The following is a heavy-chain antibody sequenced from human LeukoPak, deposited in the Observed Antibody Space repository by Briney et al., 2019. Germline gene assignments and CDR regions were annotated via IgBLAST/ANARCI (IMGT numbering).Heavy chain of an antibody. CDR1: GFTFSDYY. CDR3: ARVRSGYSHYTRINWFDP. Sequence: GGSLRLSCAASGFTFSDYYMSWIRQAPGKGLERVSYISSSGSTIYYADSVKGRFTISRDNAKNSLYLQMNSLRAEDTAVYYCARVRSGYSHYTRINWFDPWGQGTLVTVSS. D-gene: IGHD6-13*01. J-gene: IGHJ5*02. V-gene: IGHV3-11*01. CDR2: ISSSGSTI.